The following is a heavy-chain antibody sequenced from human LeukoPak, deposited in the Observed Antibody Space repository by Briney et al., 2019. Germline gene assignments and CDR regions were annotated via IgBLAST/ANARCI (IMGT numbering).Heavy chain of an antibody. V-gene: IGHV3-30*01. CDR2: ISYDGSNK. CDR3: ARDLPLYV. Sequence: QPGGSLRLSCAASGFTFSSYAMHWVRQAPGKGLEWVAVISYDGSNKYYADSVKGRFTISRDNSKNTLYLQMYSLRAEDTAVYYCARDLPLYVWGQGTLVTVSS. CDR1: GFTFSSYA. J-gene: IGHJ4*02. D-gene: IGHD2-2*02.